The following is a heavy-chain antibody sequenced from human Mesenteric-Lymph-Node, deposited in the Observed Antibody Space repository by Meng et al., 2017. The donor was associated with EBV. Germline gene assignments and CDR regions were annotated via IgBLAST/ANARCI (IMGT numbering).Heavy chain of an antibody. CDR3: VHTPTRTYFLGDY. J-gene: IGHJ4*02. Sequence: QITLKESVPTLVKPTETLTLTCTFSAFSLSTIGGVAWIRQPPGKALEWLALIYWDGDDRYSPSLKSRLTITKDTSKNQVVLTMTNMAPVDTATYYCVHTPTRTYFLGDYWGQGILVTVSS. V-gene: IGHV2-5*02. CDR2: IYWDGDD. CDR1: AFSLSTIGG. D-gene: IGHD1-26*01.